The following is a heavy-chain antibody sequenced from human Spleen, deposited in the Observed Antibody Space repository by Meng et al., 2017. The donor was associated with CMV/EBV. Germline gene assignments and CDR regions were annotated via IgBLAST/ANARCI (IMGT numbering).Heavy chain of an antibody. D-gene: IGHD6-6*01. J-gene: IGHJ4*02. V-gene: IGHV5-51*01. CDR3: ARLSTSSWSV. CDR2: IFPSDYDV. CDR1: GYRFTSTW. Sequence: SCPGSGYRFTSTWIGWVRQMPGKGLEWMGIIFPSDYDVRYSPSFRGQVTISADKSTSTAYLQWNSLKASDTAIYYCARLSTSSWSVWGQGTLVTVSS.